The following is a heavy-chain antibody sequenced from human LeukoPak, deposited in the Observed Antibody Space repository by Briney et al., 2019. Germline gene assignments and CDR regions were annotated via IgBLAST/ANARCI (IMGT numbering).Heavy chain of an antibody. CDR1: GFTFSSYS. Sequence: GGSLRLSCAASGFTFSSYSMNWVRQAPGKGLEWVSSISSSSSYLYYADSVKGRFTISRDNAKNSLYLQMNSLRAEDTAVYYCARDVDSSSSFSSAFDIWGQGTMVTVSS. V-gene: IGHV3-21*01. CDR2: ISSSSSYL. CDR3: ARDVDSSSSFSSAFDI. J-gene: IGHJ3*02. D-gene: IGHD6-6*01.